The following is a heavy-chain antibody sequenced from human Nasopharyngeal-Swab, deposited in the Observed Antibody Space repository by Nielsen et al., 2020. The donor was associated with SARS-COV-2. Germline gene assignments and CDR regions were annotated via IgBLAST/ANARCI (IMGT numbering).Heavy chain of an antibody. V-gene: IGHV4-39*07. J-gene: IGHJ4*02. Sequence: WIRQPPGKGLEWIGYIYYNGDTYYNPSLKSRVTISLDTSRKQFSLQVKSLTAADTAVYYCARVRPHYFERNGYDQWGQGTRVTVSS. CDR2: IYYNGDT. D-gene: IGHD3-22*01. CDR3: ARVRPHYFERNGYDQ.